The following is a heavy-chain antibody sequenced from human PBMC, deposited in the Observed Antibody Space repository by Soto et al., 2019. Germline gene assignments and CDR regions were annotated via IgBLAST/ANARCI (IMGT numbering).Heavy chain of an antibody. CDR1: GYTLTSYD. CDR2: MNPNSGNT. D-gene: IGHD3-9*01. V-gene: IGHV1-8*01. J-gene: IGHJ6*02. CDR3: ARGHYDILTGYGSYGMDV. Sequence: ASVKVSCKASGYTLTSYDINWVRQATGQGLEWMGWMNPNSGNTGYAQKFQGRVTMTRNTSISTAYMELSSLRSEDTAVYYCARGHYDILTGYGSYGMDVWGQGTTVTVSS.